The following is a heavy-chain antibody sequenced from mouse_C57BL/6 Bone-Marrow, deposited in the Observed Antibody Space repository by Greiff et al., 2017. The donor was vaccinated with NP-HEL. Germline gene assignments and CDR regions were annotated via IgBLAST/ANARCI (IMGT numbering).Heavy chain of an antibody. CDR2: ISSGSSTI. J-gene: IGHJ2*01. CDR1: GFTFSDYG. D-gene: IGHD1-1*01. Sequence: EVKVVESGGGLVKPGGSLKLSCAASGFTFSDYGMHWVRQAPEKGLEWVAYISSGSSTIYYADTVKGRFTIRRDTAKNTLFLKMTSLRSEDTAMYYCARPRYYGSSSYYFDYWGQGTTLTVSS. V-gene: IGHV5-17*01. CDR3: ARPRYYGSSSYYFDY.